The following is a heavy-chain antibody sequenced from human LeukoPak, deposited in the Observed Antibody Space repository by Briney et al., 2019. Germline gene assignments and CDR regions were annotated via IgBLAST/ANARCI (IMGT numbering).Heavy chain of an antibody. CDR2: INHSGST. Sequence: SETLSLTCAVYGGSFSGYYWSWIRQPPGKGLDWNGEINHSGSTNYNPSLKSRVTISVDTSKNQFSLKLSSVTAADTAVYYCARVVPDFWSGYYSDYWGQGTLVTVSS. J-gene: IGHJ4*02. CDR1: GGSFSGYY. D-gene: IGHD3-3*01. CDR3: ARVVPDFWSGYYSDY. V-gene: IGHV4-34*01.